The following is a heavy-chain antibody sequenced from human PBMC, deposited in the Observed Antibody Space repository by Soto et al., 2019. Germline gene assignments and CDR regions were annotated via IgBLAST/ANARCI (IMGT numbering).Heavy chain of an antibody. CDR3: AKTRWETLGVDYFDY. CDR1: GFTFSSYA. D-gene: IGHD1-26*01. V-gene: IGHV3-23*01. CDR2: ISGSGGRT. Sequence: GGSLRLSCAASGFTFSSYAMSWVRQAPGKGLEWVSGISGSGGRTYYADSVKGRFTISRDNSKNTLYLQMNSLRAEDTAVYYCAKTRWETLGVDYFDYWGQGALVTVSS. J-gene: IGHJ4*02.